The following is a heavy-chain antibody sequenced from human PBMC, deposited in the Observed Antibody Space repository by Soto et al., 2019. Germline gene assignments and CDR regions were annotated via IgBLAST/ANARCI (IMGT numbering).Heavy chain of an antibody. CDR2: IYYSGST. D-gene: IGHD3-3*01. Sequence: SETLSLTCTVSGGSISSSSYYWGWIRQPPGKGLEWIGSIYYSGSTYYNPSLKSRVTISVDTSKNQFSLKLSSVTAADTAVYYCARHSGPYYDFWSGSPGSWFDPWGQGTLVTVSS. V-gene: IGHV4-39*01. CDR1: GGSISSSSYY. J-gene: IGHJ5*02. CDR3: ARHSGPYYDFWSGSPGSWFDP.